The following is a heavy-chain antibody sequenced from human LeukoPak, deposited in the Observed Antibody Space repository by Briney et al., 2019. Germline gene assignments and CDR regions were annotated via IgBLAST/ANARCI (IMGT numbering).Heavy chain of an antibody. CDR3: ARSSGKPDLNSHWCGGLGY. CDR2: ISAYNGNT. Sequence: ASVKVSCKASGYIFPSYGICWVRQAPGQGLEWMGWISAYNGNTKYARKFQGRVTMTRETSTSTAYMELRSLRSNDTAVYYCARSSGKPDLNSHWCGGLGYWGQGTLVTVSS. D-gene: IGHD2-8*02. V-gene: IGHV1-18*01. J-gene: IGHJ4*02. CDR1: GYIFPSYG.